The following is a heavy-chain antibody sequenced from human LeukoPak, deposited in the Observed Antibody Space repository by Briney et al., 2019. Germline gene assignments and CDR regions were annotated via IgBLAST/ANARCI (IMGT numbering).Heavy chain of an antibody. CDR2: ISGSGVST. J-gene: IGHJ4*02. V-gene: IGHV3-23*01. Sequence: GGSLRLSCAASGFTFSSYAMSWVRQAPGKGLEWVSGISGSGVSTYYADSVKGRFAISRDNSKNTLYVQMNSLRAEDTAVYYCAKRTSGGSSGYSFDYWGQGTLVTVSS. CDR1: GFTFSSYA. CDR3: AKRTSGGSSGYSFDY. D-gene: IGHD3-16*01.